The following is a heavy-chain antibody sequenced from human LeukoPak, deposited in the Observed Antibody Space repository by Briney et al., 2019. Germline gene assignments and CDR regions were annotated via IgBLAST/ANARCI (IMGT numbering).Heavy chain of an antibody. J-gene: IGHJ5*02. CDR3: ARGDYYGSPKVVAA. D-gene: IGHD3-10*01. V-gene: IGHV1-2*02. CDR2: INPNSGDT. Sequence: SVKVPCKASGYTFTDYYINWVRQAPGQGLEWIGWINPNSGDTNYAQKFQDRVTMTRDTSISTAYIELNFLRSDDTAVFYCARGDYYGSPKVVAAWGQGTLVTVSS. CDR1: GYTFTDYY.